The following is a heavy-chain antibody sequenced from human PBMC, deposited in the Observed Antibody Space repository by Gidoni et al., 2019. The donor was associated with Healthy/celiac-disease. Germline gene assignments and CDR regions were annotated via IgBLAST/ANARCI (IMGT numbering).Heavy chain of an antibody. CDR2: INSNTGNP. V-gene: IGHV7-4-1*02. CDR1: GYTCTSLA. CDR3: ARDRVGARGYYYYGMDV. D-gene: IGHD1-26*01. J-gene: IGHJ6*02. Sequence: QVQLVQSGSELKKPGASVQGSCKASGYTCTSLAMKWVRQGTGQGLEWMGWINSNTGNPTYAQGFTGRFVFSLDTSVSTAYLQISSLKAEDTAVYYCARDRVGARGYYYYGMDVWGQGTTVTVSS.